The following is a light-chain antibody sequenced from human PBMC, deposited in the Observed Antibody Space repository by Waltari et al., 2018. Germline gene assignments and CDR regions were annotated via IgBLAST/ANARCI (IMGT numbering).Light chain of an antibody. CDR2: DTS. CDR1: QSVRNF. V-gene: IGKV3-11*01. Sequence: DTVLTQSPATLSLSPGERATLSCRASQSVRNFLAWYQQKPGQAPRLLIYDTSNRATGIPARFSGSGFGTDFTLTISSLEPEDFAVYYCKQRSNWPLTFGGGTKVEIK. CDR3: KQRSNWPLT. J-gene: IGKJ4*01.